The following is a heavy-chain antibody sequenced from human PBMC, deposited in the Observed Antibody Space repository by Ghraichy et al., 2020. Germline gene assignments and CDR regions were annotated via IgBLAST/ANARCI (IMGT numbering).Heavy chain of an antibody. CDR3: VTDRAYGDYDY. V-gene: IGHV3-7*01. D-gene: IGHD5-12*01. CDR1: GFIAKTYW. CDR2: INVDGSQR. J-gene: IGHJ4*02. Sequence: GGSLRLSCAASGFIAKTYWMSWVRQAPGKGLEWVAVINVDGSQRYYGDAVKGRFTTSIITSRDNSQTSMNLEMTNLRAADTAVYYCVTDRAYGDYDYWGQGTLVTVPS.